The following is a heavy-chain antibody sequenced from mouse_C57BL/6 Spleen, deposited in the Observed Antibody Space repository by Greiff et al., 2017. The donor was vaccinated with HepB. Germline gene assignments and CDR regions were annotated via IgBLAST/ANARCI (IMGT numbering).Heavy chain of an antibody. J-gene: IGHJ2*01. CDR1: GYTFTDYN. D-gene: IGHD1-1*01. V-gene: IGHV1-22*01. CDR3: ARSTVGSSSLFDY. Sequence: DVQLQESGPELVKPGASVKMSCKASGYTFTDYNMHWVKQSHGKSLEWIGYINPNNGGTSYNQKFKGKATLTVNKSSSTAYMELRSLTSEDSAVYYCARSTVGSSSLFDYWGQGTTLTVSS. CDR2: INPNNGGT.